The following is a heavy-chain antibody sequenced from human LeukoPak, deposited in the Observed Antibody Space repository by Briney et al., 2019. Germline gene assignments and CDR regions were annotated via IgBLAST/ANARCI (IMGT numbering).Heavy chain of an antibody. V-gene: IGHV3-66*04. Sequence: GGSLRLSCAASGFTVSSNYMSWVRQAPGKGLEWVSVIYSGGSTYYANSVKGRFTISRDNSKNTLYLQMNSLRAEDTAVYYCASHIAAAGSTDYWGQGTLVTVSS. CDR2: IYSGGST. CDR3: ASHIAAAGSTDY. D-gene: IGHD6-13*01. J-gene: IGHJ4*02. CDR1: GFTVSSNY.